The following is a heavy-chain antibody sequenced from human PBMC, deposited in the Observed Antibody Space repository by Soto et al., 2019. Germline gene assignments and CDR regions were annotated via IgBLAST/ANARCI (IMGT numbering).Heavy chain of an antibody. CDR1: GFTFSSYG. CDR3: SSLLLTIFGVVIIYYYGMDV. V-gene: IGHV3-33*01. J-gene: IGHJ6*02. CDR2: IWYDGSNK. Sequence: GGSLRLSCGASGFTFSSYGMHWVRQAPGKGLEWVAVIWYDGSNKYYADSVKGRFTISRDNSKNTLYLQMNSLRAEDTAVYYCSSLLLTIFGVVIIYYYGMDVWGQGTTVTVSS. D-gene: IGHD3-3*01.